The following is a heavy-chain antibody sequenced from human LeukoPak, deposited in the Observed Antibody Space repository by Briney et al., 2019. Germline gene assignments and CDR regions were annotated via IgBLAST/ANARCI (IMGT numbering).Heavy chain of an antibody. J-gene: IGHJ3*02. Sequence: PGGSLRLSCTASGFTFGDYAISWFRQAPGKGLEWVGFIRSKAYGGTTEYAASVKGRFTISRDDSKSIAYLQMNSLKTEDTAVYYCTRKQREPGAFDIWGQGTTVTVSS. CDR2: IRSKAYGGTT. V-gene: IGHV3-49*03. D-gene: IGHD1-26*01. CDR1: GFTFGDYA. CDR3: TRKQREPGAFDI.